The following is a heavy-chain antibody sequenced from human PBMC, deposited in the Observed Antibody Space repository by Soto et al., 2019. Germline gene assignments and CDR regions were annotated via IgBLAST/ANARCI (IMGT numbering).Heavy chain of an antibody. CDR1: GGSISSGGYY. Sequence: QGQLQESGPGLVKPSQTLSLTCTVSGGSISSGGYYWSWIRQHPGKGLEWIGYIYYRGSTYYNPCLKSRVTISVDTSKNQFSLKLSSVTSADTAVDYCASSNRYSGYDLGYWGQGTLVTVSS. CDR3: ASSNRYSGYDLGY. J-gene: IGHJ4*02. V-gene: IGHV4-31*03. CDR2: IYYRGST. D-gene: IGHD5-12*01.